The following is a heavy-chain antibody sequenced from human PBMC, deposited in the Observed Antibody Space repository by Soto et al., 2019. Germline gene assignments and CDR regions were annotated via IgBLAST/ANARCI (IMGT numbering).Heavy chain of an antibody. CDR2: VSSTGST. V-gene: IGHV4-4*08. CDR1: GASITQYD. J-gene: IGHJ5*02. CDR3: VKDRVSSGCNWFDP. Sequence: PSETLSLTCAVSGASITQYDWNWIRQSPGKGLEWIVSVSSTGSTVFNPSLTSRVTVSLDTSKNQFSLTLYLQMDSLRAEDTAIYYCVKDRVSSGCNWFDPWGQGTLVTVS. D-gene: IGHD3-22*01.